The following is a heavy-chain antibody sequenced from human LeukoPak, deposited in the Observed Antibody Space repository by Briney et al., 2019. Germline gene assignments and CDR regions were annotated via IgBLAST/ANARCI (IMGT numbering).Heavy chain of an antibody. CDR3: ARDSSGYLTADY. V-gene: IGHV4-31*03. Sequence: PSQTLSLTCTVSGGSISIGGYSWSWIRQHPGKGLEWIGYIYYSGSTYYNPSLKSRVTISVDTSKNQFSLKLSSVTAADTAVYYCARDSSGYLTADYWGQGTLVTVSS. CDR2: IYYSGST. CDR1: GGSISIGGYS. J-gene: IGHJ4*02. D-gene: IGHD3-22*01.